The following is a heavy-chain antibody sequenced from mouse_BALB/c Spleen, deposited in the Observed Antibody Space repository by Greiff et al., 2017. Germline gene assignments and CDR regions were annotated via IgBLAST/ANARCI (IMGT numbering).Heavy chain of an antibody. Sequence: EVKLQESGPGLVKPSQSLSLTCTVTGYSITSDYAWNWIRQFPGNKLEWMGYISYSCSTSYNPSLKSRISITRDTSKNQFFLQLNSVTTEDTATYYCARYYDGYSYAMDYWGQGTSVTVSS. CDR2: ISYSCST. V-gene: IGHV3-2*02. D-gene: IGHD2-3*01. J-gene: IGHJ4*01. CDR1: GYSITSDYA. CDR3: ARYYDGYSYAMDY.